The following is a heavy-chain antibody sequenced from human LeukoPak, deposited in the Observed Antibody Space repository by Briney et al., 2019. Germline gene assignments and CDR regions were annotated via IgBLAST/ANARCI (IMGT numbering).Heavy chain of an antibody. Sequence: GGSLRLSCAASGFTFSSYAMSWVRQAPGKGLEWVSAISGSGGSTYYADSVKGRFTISRDNSKNTLYLQMNSLRAEDTAVYYCAKDQGYDYVWGSYIPFDYWGQGTLVTVSS. J-gene: IGHJ4*02. D-gene: IGHD3-16*01. CDR3: AKDQGYDYVWGSYIPFDY. CDR2: ISGSGGST. V-gene: IGHV3-23*01. CDR1: GFTFSSYA.